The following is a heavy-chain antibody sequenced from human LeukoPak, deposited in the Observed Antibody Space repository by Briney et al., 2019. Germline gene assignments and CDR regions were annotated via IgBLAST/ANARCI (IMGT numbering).Heavy chain of an antibody. CDR1: GYTFTSYA. V-gene: IGHV1-3*04. J-gene: IGHJ3*02. CDR3: AGFSGAFDI. D-gene: IGHD1-26*01. CDR2: INTGNGNT. Sequence: ASVKVSCKASGYTFTSYAMHWVRQAPGQRLEWMGWINTGNGNTKYSQKFQGRVIITRDTSASTAYLELTSLRSEDTAVYYCAGFSGAFDIWGQGTMVTVSS.